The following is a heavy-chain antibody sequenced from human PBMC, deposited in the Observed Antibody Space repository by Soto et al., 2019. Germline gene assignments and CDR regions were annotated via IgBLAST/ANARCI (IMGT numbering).Heavy chain of an antibody. D-gene: IGHD4-17*01. CDR3: ARSTYGGRRVDV. CDR2: INGGNGNT. V-gene: IGHV1-3*01. Sequence: ASVKVSCKASGYTFTSYAIHWVRQAPGQSLEWMGWINGGNGNTKYSQNFQDRVTITRDTSATTAYMELNNLTSEDMGIYYCARSTYGGRRVDVWGQGTTVTVSS. J-gene: IGHJ6*02. CDR1: GYTFTSYA.